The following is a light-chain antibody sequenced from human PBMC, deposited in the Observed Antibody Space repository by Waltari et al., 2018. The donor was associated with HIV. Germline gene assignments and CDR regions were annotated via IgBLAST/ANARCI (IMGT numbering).Light chain of an antibody. V-gene: IGLV3-1*01. CDR3: QAWDRSVV. CDR1: QLGDKF. CDR2: QDS. J-gene: IGLJ2*01. Sequence: SYELTQPPSVSVSPGQTASITCSGDQLGDKFVCWYQQRPGQPPVLVMYQDSKRPSGFPERFSGSNSGNTATLTITGTQSMDEADYYCQAWDRSVVFGGGTKLTVL.